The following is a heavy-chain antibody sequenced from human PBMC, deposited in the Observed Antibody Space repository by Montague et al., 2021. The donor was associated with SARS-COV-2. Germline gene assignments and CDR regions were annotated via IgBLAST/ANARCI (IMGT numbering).Heavy chain of an antibody. V-gene: IGHV4-59*11. CDR3: ARAVSVRRAGNWFDP. D-gene: IGHD3-10*01. Sequence: SETLSLTCTVSGGSMSDHYWAWIRQPPGKGLEWLAYIYYSGGINSNASLKSRVSMSVDTSKNQFSLKLTSVTAADTAVYYCARAVSVRRAGNWFDPWGQGTLVTVSS. CDR2: IYYSGGI. J-gene: IGHJ5*02. CDR1: GGSMSDHY.